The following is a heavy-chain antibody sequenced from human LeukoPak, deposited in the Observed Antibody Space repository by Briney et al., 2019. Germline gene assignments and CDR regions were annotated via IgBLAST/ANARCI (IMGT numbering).Heavy chain of an antibody. CDR2: IKQDGSEK. CDR3: ARDGYSSSWYGGFYYFDY. D-gene: IGHD6-13*01. V-gene: IGHV3-7*01. CDR1: GFTFSSYW. J-gene: IGHJ4*02. Sequence: GGSLRLSCAASGFTFSSYWMSWVRQAPGKGLEWVANIKQDGSEKNYEDSVKGRFTISRDSARKSLFLHMNGLRAEDTAVYYCARDGYSSSWYGGFYYFDYWGQGTLVTVSS.